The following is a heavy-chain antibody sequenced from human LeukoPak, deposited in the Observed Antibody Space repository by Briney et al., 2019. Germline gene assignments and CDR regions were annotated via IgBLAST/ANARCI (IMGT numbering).Heavy chain of an antibody. V-gene: IGHV1-18*01. J-gene: IGHJ6*02. CDR1: GYTFTSYG. CDR2: IGAYNGNT. CDR3: ARDLDDIVVVPAAYGMDV. Sequence: GASVKVSCKASGYTFTSYGISWVRQAPGQGLEWMGWIGAYNGNTNYAQKLQGRVTMTTDTSTSTAYMELRSLRSDDTAVYYCARDLDDIVVVPAAYGMDVWGQGTTVTVSS. D-gene: IGHD2-2*01.